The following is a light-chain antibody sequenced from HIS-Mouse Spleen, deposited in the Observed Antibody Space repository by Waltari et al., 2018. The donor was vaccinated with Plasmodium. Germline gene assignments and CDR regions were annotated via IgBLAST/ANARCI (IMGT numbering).Light chain of an antibody. V-gene: IGKV3-20*01. CDR2: GAS. CDR1: QSVSSSY. CDR3: QQYSSSPYT. J-gene: IGKJ2*01. Sequence: EIVLTQSPGTLSLSPGERATISCRASQSVSSSYLAWYLQKPGQAPRLLIYGASSRATGIPDRFSGSGSGTDFTLTISRLEPEDFAVYYCQQYSSSPYTFGQGTKLEIK.